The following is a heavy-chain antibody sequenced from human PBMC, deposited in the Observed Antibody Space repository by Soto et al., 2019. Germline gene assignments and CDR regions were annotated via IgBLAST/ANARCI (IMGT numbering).Heavy chain of an antibody. CDR1: GYTFTSYS. D-gene: IGHD3-10*01. CDR3: ARDIPLDYYGSGSYYKYYYGMDV. J-gene: IGHJ6*02. CDR2: ISAYNGNT. Sequence: ASVKVSCKASGYTFTSYSISWVRQAPGQGLEWMGWISAYNGNTNYAQKLQGRVTMTTDTSTSTAYMELRSLRSDDTAVYYCARDIPLDYYGSGSYYKYYYGMDVWG. V-gene: IGHV1-18*01.